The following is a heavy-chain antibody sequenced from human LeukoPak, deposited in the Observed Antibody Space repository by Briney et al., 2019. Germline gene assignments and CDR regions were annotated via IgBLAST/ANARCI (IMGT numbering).Heavy chain of an antibody. CDR1: GGSFSGYY. J-gene: IGHJ4*02. Sequence: SETLSLTCAVYGGSFSGYYWSWIRQPPGKGLEWIGEINHSGSTNYNPSLKSRVTISVDTSKNQFSLKLSSVTAADTAVYYCARVVVAATLDYWGQGTLVTVSS. D-gene: IGHD2-15*01. CDR2: INHSGST. CDR3: ARVVVAATLDY. V-gene: IGHV4-34*01.